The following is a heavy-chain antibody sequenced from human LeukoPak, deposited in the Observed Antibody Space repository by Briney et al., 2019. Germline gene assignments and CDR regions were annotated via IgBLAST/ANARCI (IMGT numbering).Heavy chain of an antibody. V-gene: IGHV1-8*01. Sequence: ASVKVSWKASGYTFTSYDINWVRQATGQGLEWMGWMNPNSGNTGYAQKFQGRVTMTRNTSISTAYMELSSLRSEDTAVYYCARGRGHTVTMGVGYYYCYMDVWGKGTTVTVSS. CDR2: MNPNSGNT. J-gene: IGHJ6*03. D-gene: IGHD4-11*01. CDR3: ARGRGHTVTMGVGYYYCYMDV. CDR1: GYTFTSYD.